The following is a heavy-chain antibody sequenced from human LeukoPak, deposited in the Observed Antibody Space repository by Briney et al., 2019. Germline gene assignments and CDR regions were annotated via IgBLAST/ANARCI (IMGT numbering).Heavy chain of an antibody. J-gene: IGHJ5*02. CDR2: INHSGST. CDR1: GGSFSGYY. D-gene: IGHD3-16*01. V-gene: IGHV4-34*01. CDR3: ARGGLAHTRDVPQKPKRRSWFDP. Sequence: KPSETLSLTCAVYGGSFSGYYWSWIRQPPGKGLEWIGEINHSGSTNYNPSLKSRVTISVDTSKNQFSLKLSSVTAADTAVYYCARGGLAHTRDVPQKPKRRSWFDPWGQGTLVTVSS.